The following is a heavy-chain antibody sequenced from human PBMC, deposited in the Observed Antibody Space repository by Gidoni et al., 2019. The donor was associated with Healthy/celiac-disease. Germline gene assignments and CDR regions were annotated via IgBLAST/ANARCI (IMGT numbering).Heavy chain of an antibody. D-gene: IGHD1-20*01. V-gene: IGHV4-34*01. CDR3: ARGITGRLGYYYYYGMDV. CDR2: INHSGST. J-gene: IGHJ6*02. Sequence: QVQLQQWGAGLLKPSETLSLTCAVYGGSFSGYYWSWIRQPPGKGLEWIGEINHSGSTNYNPSLKSRVTISVDTSKNQFSLKLSSVTAADTAEYYCARGITGRLGYYYYYGMDVWGQGTTVTVSS. CDR1: GGSFSGYY.